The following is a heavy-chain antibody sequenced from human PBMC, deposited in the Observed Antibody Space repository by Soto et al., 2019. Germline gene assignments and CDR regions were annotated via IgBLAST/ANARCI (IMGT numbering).Heavy chain of an antibody. V-gene: IGHV3-23*01. D-gene: IGHD3-3*01. CDR2: ISGSGGST. J-gene: IGHJ4*02. CDR1: GFTFSSYA. CDR3: AKEISGYYDFWSGYQAY. Sequence: EVQLLESGGGLVQPGGSLRLSCAASGFTFSSYAMSWVRQAPGKGLEWVSAISGSGGSTYYADSVKGRFTISRDNSKNTLYLQMNSLRAEDTAVYYCAKEISGYYDFWSGYQAYWGQGILVTVSS.